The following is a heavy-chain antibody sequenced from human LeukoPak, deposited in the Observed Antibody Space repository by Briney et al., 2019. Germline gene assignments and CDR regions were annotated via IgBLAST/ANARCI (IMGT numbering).Heavy chain of an antibody. J-gene: IGHJ5*02. CDR1: GGSVSSYEYY. Sequence: SETLSLTCTVSGGSVSSYEYYWGWIRQPPGKGLEWIGNTYYTGSTYYNPSLRSRVTMSVDTSKNQFSLKMSSVTAADTAVYYCAARRGIAPRPLGSWGQGTLVIVSS. V-gene: IGHV4-39*01. CDR2: TYYTGST. CDR3: AARRGIAPRPLGS. D-gene: IGHD6-6*01.